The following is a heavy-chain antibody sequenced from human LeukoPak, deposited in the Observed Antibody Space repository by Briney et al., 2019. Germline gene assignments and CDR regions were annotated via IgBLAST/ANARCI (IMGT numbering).Heavy chain of an antibody. J-gene: IGHJ4*02. CDR3: AAILKGVTY. V-gene: IGHV3-23*01. CDR1: GFTFSSYA. Sequence: GGSLRLSCAASGFTFSSYAMSWVRQAPGKGLEWVSAISGSGGSTYYADSVKGRFTISRDNAKNSLYLQMNSLRAEDTAVYYCAAILKGVTYWGQGTLVTVSS. D-gene: IGHD3-16*01. CDR2: ISGSGGST.